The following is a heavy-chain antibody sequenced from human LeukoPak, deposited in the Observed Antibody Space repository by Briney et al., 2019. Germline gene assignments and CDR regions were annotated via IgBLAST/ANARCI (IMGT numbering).Heavy chain of an antibody. Sequence: AGGSLRLSCAASGFTFSSNAMHWVRQAPGKGLEWVAVVSDDGRYEYYGDSVKGRFTISRENSKNTLYLQMNSLRDEDTAVYYCAKAGGLRWLPFDPWGQGTLVTVSS. CDR2: VSDDGRYE. D-gene: IGHD4-23*01. V-gene: IGHV3-30*18. CDR1: GFTFSSNA. CDR3: AKAGGLRWLPFDP. J-gene: IGHJ5*02.